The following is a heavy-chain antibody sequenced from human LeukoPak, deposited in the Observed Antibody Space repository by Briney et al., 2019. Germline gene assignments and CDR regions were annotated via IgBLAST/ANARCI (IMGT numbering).Heavy chain of an antibody. D-gene: IGHD1-26*01. CDR2: IKQDGSEK. J-gene: IGHJ4*02. V-gene: IGHV3-7*01. Sequence: GGSLRLSCAASGFTFSGYWMSWVRQAPGKGLEWVANIKQDGSEKYYVDSVKGRFTISRDNAKNSLYLQMNSLRAEDTAVYYCARRRGVGATSLYFDYWGQGTLVTVSS. CDR3: ARRRGVGATSLYFDY. CDR1: GFTFSGYW.